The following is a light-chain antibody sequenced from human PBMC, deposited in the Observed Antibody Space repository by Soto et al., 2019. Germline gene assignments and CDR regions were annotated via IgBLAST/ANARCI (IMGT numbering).Light chain of an antibody. CDR2: ETD. Sequence: QSVLTQPPSASGTPGQRVTISCSGGSSNIGTNPVAWYQQLPGTAPKLLIYETDKRTTGTPERFSGSKSGTSATLGITGLQTGDEADYYCGTWDSSLSAWVFGGGTKLTVL. CDR1: SSNIGTNP. CDR3: GTWDSSLSAWV. V-gene: IGLV1-51*01. J-gene: IGLJ3*02.